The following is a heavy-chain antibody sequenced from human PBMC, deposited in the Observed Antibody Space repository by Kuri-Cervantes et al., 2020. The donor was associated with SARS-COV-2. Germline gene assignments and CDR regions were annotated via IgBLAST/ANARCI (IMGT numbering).Heavy chain of an antibody. D-gene: IGHD2-2*01. CDR3: ARAEGRIQFQLFEY. CDR2: INPNSGGT. CDR1: GYTFTGYY. V-gene: IGHV1-2*02. J-gene: IGHJ4*02. Sequence: ASVKVSCKASGYTFTGYYMHRVRQAPGQGLEWMGWINPNSGGTNYAQKFQGRVTMTRDTSISTAYMELSRLRSDDTAVYYCARAEGRIQFQLFEYWGQGTLVTVSS.